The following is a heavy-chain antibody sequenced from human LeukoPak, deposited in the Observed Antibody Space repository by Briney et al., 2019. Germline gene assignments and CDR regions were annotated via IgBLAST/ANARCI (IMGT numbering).Heavy chain of an antibody. J-gene: IGHJ5*02. CDR1: GGTFSNYA. Sequence: GASVKVSCKASGGTFSNYAIGWVRQAPGQGLEWMGGVIPIFSTANYAQKFQGRVTITADGSTSTAYMELSSLRSEDTAVYYCARVTHTELSTWFDPWGQGTLVTVSS. V-gene: IGHV1-69*13. D-gene: IGHD5-18*01. CDR3: ARVTHTELSTWFDP. CDR2: VIPIFSTA.